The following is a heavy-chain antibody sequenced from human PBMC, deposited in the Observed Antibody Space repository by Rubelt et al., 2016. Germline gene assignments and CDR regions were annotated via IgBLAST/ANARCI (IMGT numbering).Heavy chain of an antibody. CDR1: GFTFSSFN. J-gene: IGHJ4*02. V-gene: IGHV3-48*02. CDR3: ASPNNIAGLEGARDY. CDR2: ISGSGGTQ. D-gene: IGHD6-13*01. Sequence: GGSLRLSCVASGFTFSSFNMNWVRQAPGKGLEWVSYISGSGGTQFYTDSVKGRFTISRDNAKNSLDLQMNSLRDEDTAVYYCASPNNIAGLEGARDYWGQGTLVTVSS.